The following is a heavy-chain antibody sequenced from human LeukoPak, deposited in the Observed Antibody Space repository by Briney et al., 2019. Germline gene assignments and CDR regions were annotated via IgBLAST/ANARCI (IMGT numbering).Heavy chain of an antibody. CDR3: ARRYMATSAEDFDY. CDR2: MNQDGSEK. CDR1: GFTFVNHW. Sequence: TGGSLRLSCVASGFTFVNHWTTWVRQAPGKGLEGVAYMNQDGSEKYYVDSVKGRFTISRDNAKNSLYLQMNSLRAEDAAVYYCARRYMATSAEDFDYWGQGTLVTVSS. J-gene: IGHJ4*02. D-gene: IGHD5-24*01. V-gene: IGHV3-7*01.